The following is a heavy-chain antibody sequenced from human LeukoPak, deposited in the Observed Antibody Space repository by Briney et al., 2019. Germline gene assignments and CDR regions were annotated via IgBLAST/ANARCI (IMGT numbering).Heavy chain of an antibody. CDR2: VNPNSGDT. V-gene: IGHV1-8*02. CDR1: GGTFSSYA. CDR3: SRGPRFDP. J-gene: IGHJ5*02. Sequence: GASVKVSCKASGGTFSSYAISWVRQAPGQGLEWMGWVNPNSGDTDYAQKFQGRLTMTRNTSISTAYMELSGLRLEDTAVYYCSRGPRFDPWGQGTQVTVSS.